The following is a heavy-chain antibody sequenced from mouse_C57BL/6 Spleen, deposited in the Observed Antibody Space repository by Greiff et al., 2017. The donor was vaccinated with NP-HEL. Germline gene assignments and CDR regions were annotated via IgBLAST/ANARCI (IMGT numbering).Heavy chain of an antibody. D-gene: IGHD1-1*01. CDR3: ASLGYYGSSYAMDY. CDR2: IWGVGST. J-gene: IGHJ4*01. V-gene: IGHV2-6*01. CDR1: GFSLTSYG. Sequence: VHLVESGPGLVAPSQSLSITCTVSGFSLTSYGVDWVRQSPGKGLEWLGVIWGVGSTNYNSALKSRLSISKDNSKSQVFLKMNSLQTDDTAMYYCASLGYYGSSYAMDYWGQGTSVTVSS.